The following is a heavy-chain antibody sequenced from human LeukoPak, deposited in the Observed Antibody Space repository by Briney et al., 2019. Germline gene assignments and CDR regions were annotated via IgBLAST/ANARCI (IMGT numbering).Heavy chain of an antibody. J-gene: IGHJ3*02. CDR3: ARAARGPGGAFDI. V-gene: IGHV3-21*01. Sequence: GGSLRLSCAASGFTFSSYSMSWVRQAPGKGLEWVSSISSSSYIYYADSVKGRFTISRDNAKNSLYLQMNSLRAEDTAVYYCARAARGPGGAFDIWGQGTMVTVSS. CDR1: GFTFSSYS. CDR2: ISSSSYI. D-gene: IGHD1-26*01.